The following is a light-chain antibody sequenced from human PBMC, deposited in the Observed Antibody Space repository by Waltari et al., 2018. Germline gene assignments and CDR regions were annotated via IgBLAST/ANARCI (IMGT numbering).Light chain of an antibody. V-gene: IGLV2-8*01. J-gene: IGLJ3*02. CDR1: SRDIGGSNF. CDR2: EVQ. CDR3: SAFAGSNNFGV. Sequence: QSALTQPPSASGSPGQSVTISCTGTSRDIGGSNFVSCYQQPTVKAPRFLIYEVQNGPSGVSGRFSGSKSGNTASLTGSGLQPDDEATYYCSAFAGSNNFGVFGGGTKLTVL.